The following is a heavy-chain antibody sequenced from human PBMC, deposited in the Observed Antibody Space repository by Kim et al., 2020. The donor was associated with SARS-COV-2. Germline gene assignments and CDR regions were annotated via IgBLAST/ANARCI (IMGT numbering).Heavy chain of an antibody. J-gene: IGHJ1*01. CDR3: ATLPWYQRGH. V-gene: IGHV3-23*01. Sequence: GGSLRLSCAASGFTFRTDAIRWVRQAPGKGMEWVSAYRDIGKETHYADSVKGRFTVSSDISRTTAYLEKNRLRVADTAVYYCATLPWYQRGHGGRGTLVTVSS. CDR1: GFTFRTDA. CDR2: YRDIGKET. D-gene: IGHD6-25*01.